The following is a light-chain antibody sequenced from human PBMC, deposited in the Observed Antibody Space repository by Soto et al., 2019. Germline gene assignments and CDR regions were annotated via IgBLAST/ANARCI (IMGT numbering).Light chain of an antibody. CDR3: QQRSNWPPIT. CDR2: DAS. Sequence: EIVLTQSPATLSLSPGERATLSCRASQSVSSYLAWYQQKPGQAPRLLIYDASNRAMGIPARFSGSGSGTDFTLTISSLEPEDFAVYYCQQRSNWPPITFGQGTRLEIK. J-gene: IGKJ5*01. V-gene: IGKV3-11*01. CDR1: QSVSSY.